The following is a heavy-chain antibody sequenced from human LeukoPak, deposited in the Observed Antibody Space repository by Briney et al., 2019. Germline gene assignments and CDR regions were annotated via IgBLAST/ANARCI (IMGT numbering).Heavy chain of an antibody. J-gene: IGHJ4*02. Sequence: SETLSLTCTVSGGSISSSSYYWGWIRQPPGKGLEWIGSIYYSGSTYYNPSLKSRVTISVDTSKNQFSLKLSSVTAADTAVYYCARGARTWLVRGAGSIDYWGQGTLVTVSS. D-gene: IGHD6-19*01. CDR2: IYYSGST. CDR3: ARGARTWLVRGAGSIDY. CDR1: GGSISSSSYY. V-gene: IGHV4-39*01.